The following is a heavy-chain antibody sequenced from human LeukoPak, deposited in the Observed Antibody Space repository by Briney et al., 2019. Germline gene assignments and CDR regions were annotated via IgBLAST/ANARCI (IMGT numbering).Heavy chain of an antibody. Sequence: PGGSLRLSCAASGLRFSGQYMIWIRQAPGKGLEWVAFISGSGTDTFYADSVKGRFFISKDNTRDSLSLQMTSLSAEDTAMYYCATLHFYAMGVWDKGPRSPSPQ. V-gene: IGHV3-11*01. J-gene: IGHJ6*01. CDR3: ATLHFYAMGV. CDR1: GLRFSGQY. CDR2: ISGSGTDT.